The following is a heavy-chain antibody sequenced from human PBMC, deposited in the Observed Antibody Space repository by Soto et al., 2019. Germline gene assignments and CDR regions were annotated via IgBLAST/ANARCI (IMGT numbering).Heavy chain of an antibody. V-gene: IGHV3-33*01. Sequence: PGGSLRLSCAASGLTFRDHAMHWVRQAPGKGREWLAIIWNDGSNKFYAGSVQGRFTISRDNSKNTVYLQMNTLSAEDTAVYYCARALFPDVDIYAMDVWGQGTTVTV. CDR1: GLTFRDHA. J-gene: IGHJ6*02. CDR2: IWNDGSNK. D-gene: IGHD5-12*01. CDR3: ARALFPDVDIYAMDV.